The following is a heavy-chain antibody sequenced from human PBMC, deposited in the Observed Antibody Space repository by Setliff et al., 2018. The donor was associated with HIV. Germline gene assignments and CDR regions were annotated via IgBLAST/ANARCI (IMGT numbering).Heavy chain of an antibody. Sequence: PGGSLRLSCTASGFTFGDYAVSWVRQAPGKGLEWVSFIISSGATLYYADSVKGRFTISRDNAKNSLYLQMNSLRAEDTAVYYCARGSTGGHYYGMDVWGQGTTVTVSS. CDR2: IISSGATL. J-gene: IGHJ6*02. V-gene: IGHV3-11*01. CDR3: ARGSTGGHYYGMDV. CDR1: GFTFGDYA.